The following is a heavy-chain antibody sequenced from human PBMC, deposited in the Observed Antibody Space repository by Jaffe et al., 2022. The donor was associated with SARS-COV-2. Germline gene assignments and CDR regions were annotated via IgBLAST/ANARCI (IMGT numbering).Heavy chain of an antibody. J-gene: IGHJ6*02. CDR1: GFTFDDYA. Sequence: EVQLVESGGGLVQPGRSLRLSCAASGFTFDDYAMHWVRQAPGKGLEWVSGISWNSGSIGYADSVKGRFTISRDNAKNSLYLQMNSLRAEDTALYYCAKDRVGITGTKNYYGMDVWGQGTTVTVSS. D-gene: IGHD1-7*01. V-gene: IGHV3-9*01. CDR3: AKDRVGITGTKNYYGMDV. CDR2: ISWNSGSI.